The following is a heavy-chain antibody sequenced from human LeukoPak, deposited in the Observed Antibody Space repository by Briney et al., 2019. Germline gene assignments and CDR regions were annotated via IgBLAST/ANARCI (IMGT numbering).Heavy chain of an antibody. Sequence: SGGSLRLSCAASGFTFSNYNMNWVRQTPGKGLEWVANIKKDGSEKFYVESVKGRFTISRDNARNSLFLQMNSLRAEDTAVYYCARDSYSYGSGKSKSLNEFDYWGQGTLVTVSS. D-gene: IGHD5-18*01. CDR3: ARDSYSYGSGKSKSLNEFDY. CDR2: IKKDGSEK. J-gene: IGHJ4*02. CDR1: GFTFSNYN. V-gene: IGHV3-7*01.